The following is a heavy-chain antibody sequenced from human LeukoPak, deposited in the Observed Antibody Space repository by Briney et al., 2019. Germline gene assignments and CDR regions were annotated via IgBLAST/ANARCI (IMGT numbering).Heavy chain of an antibody. CDR1: GASVSSASY. V-gene: IGHV4-61*01. Sequence: SETLSLTCTVSGASVSSASYWSWIRQPPGKGVEWIAHIYNGVNTNYNPSLKSRVTISVDTSKNQLSLRLNSVTAADTAVYYCARDDSTFDYWGQGTLVTVSS. CDR3: ARDDSTFDY. D-gene: IGHD3-22*01. J-gene: IGHJ4*02. CDR2: IYNGVNT.